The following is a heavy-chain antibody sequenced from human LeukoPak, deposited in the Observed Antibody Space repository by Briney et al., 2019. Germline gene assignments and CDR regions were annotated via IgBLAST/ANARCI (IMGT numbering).Heavy chain of an antibody. V-gene: IGHV4-39*07. CDR1: GGSIRSSYYY. CDR2: IYDSGST. Sequence: PSETLSLTCTVSGGSIRSSYYYWGWIRQPPGKGLEWIGSIYDSGSTYYNPSLKSRVTISVDTSKNQFSLKLSSVTAADTAVYYCARGSLDSSGYYYPTQAETGGELFDYWGQGTLVTVSS. J-gene: IGHJ4*02. CDR3: ARGSLDSSGYYYPTQAETGGELFDY. D-gene: IGHD3-22*01.